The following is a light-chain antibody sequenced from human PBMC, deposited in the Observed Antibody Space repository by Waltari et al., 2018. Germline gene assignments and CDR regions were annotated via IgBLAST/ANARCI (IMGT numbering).Light chain of an antibody. J-gene: IGKJ1*01. CDR3: QNHERLPAT. CDR1: QSISKY. Sequence: VLTPSPGTLSFAPGERAPLSCRASQSISKYLVWYQQKPGHAPRLLIYAASTRATGIPDRFSGSGFGTDFTLTISRLEPEDFAMYYCQNHERLPATFGQGTKVEIK. V-gene: IGKV3-20*01. CDR2: AAS.